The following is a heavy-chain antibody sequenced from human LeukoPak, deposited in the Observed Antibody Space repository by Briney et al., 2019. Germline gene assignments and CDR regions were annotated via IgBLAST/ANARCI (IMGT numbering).Heavy chain of an antibody. Sequence: GGSLRFSCAASGFTFDDYGMSWVRQAPGKGLEWVSGINWNGGSTGYADSVKGRFTIPRDNAKNSLYLQVNSLRAEDTALYYCARDARITIFGVAIISPFDYWGQGTLVTVSS. CDR3: ARDARITIFGVAIISPFDY. D-gene: IGHD3-3*01. V-gene: IGHV3-20*04. CDR2: INWNGGST. CDR1: GFTFDDYG. J-gene: IGHJ4*02.